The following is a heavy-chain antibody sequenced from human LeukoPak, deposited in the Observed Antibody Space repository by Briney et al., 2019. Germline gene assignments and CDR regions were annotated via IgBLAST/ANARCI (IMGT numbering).Heavy chain of an antibody. Sequence: GGSLRLSCAASGFTFSSYAMSWVRQAPGKGLEWVSAISGSGGSTYYADSVKGRFTISRDNSKNTLYLQMNSLRAEETAVYYCAKRDDSSGYYYFPKGYYFDYWGQGTLVTVSS. V-gene: IGHV3-23*01. J-gene: IGHJ4*02. CDR3: AKRDDSSGYYYFPKGYYFDY. CDR1: GFTFSSYA. D-gene: IGHD3-22*01. CDR2: ISGSGGST.